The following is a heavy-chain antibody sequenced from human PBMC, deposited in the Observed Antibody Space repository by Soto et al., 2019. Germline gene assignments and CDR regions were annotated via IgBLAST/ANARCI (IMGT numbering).Heavy chain of an antibody. Sequence: SETLSLTCAVSGGSISSGGYSWSWIRQPPGKGLEWIGYIYHSGSTYYNPSLKSRVTISVDRSKNQFSLKLSSVTAADTAVYYCARHPNILGPGNFYYWAQGTLVTVSS. V-gene: IGHV4-30-2*01. D-gene: IGHD3-10*01. CDR1: GGSISSGGYS. CDR3: ARHPNILGPGNFYY. J-gene: IGHJ4*02. CDR2: IYHSGST.